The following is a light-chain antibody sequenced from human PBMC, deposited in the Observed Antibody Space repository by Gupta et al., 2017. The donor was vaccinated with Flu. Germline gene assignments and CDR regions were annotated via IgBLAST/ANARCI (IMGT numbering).Light chain of an antibody. V-gene: IGKV3-15*01. Sequence: PATLSVSPGERATFSCRASQSVESNLAWYQQKPGQAPRLLIYGASSRATGIPARFSGGGSGTEFTLTISTLQSEDFAVYHCQQDNNWPRTFGQGTKVEIK. CDR3: QQDNNWPRT. J-gene: IGKJ1*01. CDR1: QSVESN. CDR2: GAS.